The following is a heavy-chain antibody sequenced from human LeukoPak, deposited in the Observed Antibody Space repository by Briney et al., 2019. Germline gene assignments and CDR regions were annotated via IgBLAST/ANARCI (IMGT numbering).Heavy chain of an antibody. D-gene: IGHD1-20*01. CDR1: GFTVSSNY. Sequence: PGGSLRLSCAASGFTVSSNYMSWVRQAPGKGLEWVSYISSSSSTIYYADSVKGRFTISRDNAKNSLYLQMNSLRAEDTAVYYCARESLNWNWGQGTLVTVSS. CDR3: ARESLNWN. V-gene: IGHV3-48*01. CDR2: ISSSSSTI. J-gene: IGHJ4*02.